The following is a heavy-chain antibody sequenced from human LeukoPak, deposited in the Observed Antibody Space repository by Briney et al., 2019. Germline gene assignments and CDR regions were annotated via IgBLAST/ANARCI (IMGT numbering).Heavy chain of an antibody. CDR3: AHTRGGYREFDY. D-gene: IGHD5-18*01. V-gene: IGHV2-5*02. Sequence: SGPTLVKPTQTLTLTCTFSGFSLSTSGVGVGWIRQPPGKALEWLALIYWDDDKRYSPSLKSRLTITKDTSKNQVVLTMTNMDPVDTATHYCAHTRGGYREFDYWGQGTLVTVSS. CDR2: IYWDDDK. CDR1: GFSLSTSGVG. J-gene: IGHJ4*02.